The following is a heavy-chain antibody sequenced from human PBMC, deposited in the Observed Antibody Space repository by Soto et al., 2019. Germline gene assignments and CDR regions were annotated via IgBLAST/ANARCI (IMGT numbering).Heavy chain of an antibody. Sequence: EVQLLESGGGLVQPGGSLRLSCAASGFTFSSYAMSWVRQAPGQGLEWVSAMSGSAGTTYYADSVKGRFTISRDNSENTLYLQMNSLRAEDTAVYYCAKDRGYSGYDNWFDSWGQGTLVTVSS. CDR2: MSGSAGTT. CDR1: GFTFSSYA. CDR3: AKDRGYSGYDNWFDS. J-gene: IGHJ5*01. V-gene: IGHV3-23*01. D-gene: IGHD5-12*01.